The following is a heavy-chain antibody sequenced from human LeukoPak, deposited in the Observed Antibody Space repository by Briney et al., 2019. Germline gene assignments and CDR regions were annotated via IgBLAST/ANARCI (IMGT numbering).Heavy chain of an antibody. D-gene: IGHD6-6*01. J-gene: IGHJ4*02. CDR3: ASRGGAALGFDY. CDR2: IYTSGST. V-gene: IGHV4-4*09. CDR1: GGSISSYY. Sequence: SETLSLTCTVSGGSISSYYWSWIRQPPGKGLEGIGYIYTSGSTNYNPSLKSRVTLSVDTSKNQFSLKLSSVTAADTAVYYCASRGGAALGFDYWGQGTLVTVSS.